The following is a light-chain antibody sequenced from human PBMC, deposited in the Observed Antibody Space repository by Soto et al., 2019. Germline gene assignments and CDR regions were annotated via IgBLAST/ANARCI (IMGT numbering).Light chain of an antibody. V-gene: IGKV1-39*01. CDR1: QSISTY. Sequence: DIQMTQSRSSLSASVGDRVAITCRASQSISTYLHWYQQKSGEAPKLLIYAASHLQSGVPSRFSGSGSGTHFTLTMNSVQPEDFATYYCQQGYSTPWTFGQGTKVDIK. J-gene: IGKJ1*01. CDR3: QQGYSTPWT. CDR2: AAS.